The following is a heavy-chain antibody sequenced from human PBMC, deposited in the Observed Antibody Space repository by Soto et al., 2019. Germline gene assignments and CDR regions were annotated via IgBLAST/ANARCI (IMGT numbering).Heavy chain of an antibody. CDR3: AKARGEDSVIYYYYGMDV. D-gene: IGHD3-16*01. Sequence: GGSLRLSCAASGFTFSSFAMSWVRQAPGKGLDWVSAISGSGGSTYSADSVKGRFTISRDNSKNTLYLQMNSLRAEATAVYYCAKARGEDSVIYYYYGMDVWGQGTTVTV. CDR1: GFTFSSFA. CDR2: ISGSGGST. V-gene: IGHV3-23*01. J-gene: IGHJ6*02.